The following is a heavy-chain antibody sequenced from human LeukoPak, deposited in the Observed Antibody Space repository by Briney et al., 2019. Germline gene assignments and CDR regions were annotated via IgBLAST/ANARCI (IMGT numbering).Heavy chain of an antibody. D-gene: IGHD3-22*01. CDR1: GGSMSSSSFY. CDR3: ARHSSYYYESSGYKN. V-gene: IGHV4-39*01. Sequence: PSETLSLTCTVSGGSMSSSSFYWDWIRQPPGKGLEWIGSIYYSERPYYNPSLKSRFTISVDSSKNQFSLRLSSVTAADTAVYYCARHSSYYYESSGYKNWGQGTLVTVSS. J-gene: IGHJ4*02. CDR2: IYYSERP.